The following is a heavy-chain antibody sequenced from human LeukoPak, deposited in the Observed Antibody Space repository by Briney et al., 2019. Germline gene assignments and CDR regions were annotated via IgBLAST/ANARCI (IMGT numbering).Heavy chain of an antibody. D-gene: IGHD5-24*01. J-gene: IGHJ6*03. CDR1: GFTFSSYG. Sequence: VGSLRLSCAASGFTFSSYGMHWVRQAPGKGLEWVAVIWYDGSNKYYANSVKGRFTISRDNSRNTLYLQMNSLRAEDTAVYYCAKELHLSYSYSMDVWGKGTTVTVSS. CDR3: AKELHLSYSYSMDV. CDR2: IWYDGSNK. V-gene: IGHV3-33*06.